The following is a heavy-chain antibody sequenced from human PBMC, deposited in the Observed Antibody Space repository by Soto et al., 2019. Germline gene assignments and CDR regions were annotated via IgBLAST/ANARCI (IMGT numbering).Heavy chain of an antibody. Sequence: EVQLVESGGGLVQPGGSLRLSCAASGFTVSSNYMSWVRQAPGKGLEWVSVIYSGGSTYYADSVKGRFTISRHNSKNTRFLQMNSLRAEDTAVYYCAIWFGERPGWFDPWGQGTLVTVSS. D-gene: IGHD3-10*01. CDR3: AIWFGERPGWFDP. CDR1: GFTVSSNY. CDR2: IYSGGST. J-gene: IGHJ5*02. V-gene: IGHV3-53*04.